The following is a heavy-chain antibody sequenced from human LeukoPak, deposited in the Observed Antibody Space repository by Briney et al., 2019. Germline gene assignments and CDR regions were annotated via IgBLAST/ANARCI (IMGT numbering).Heavy chain of an antibody. D-gene: IGHD2-15*01. CDR3: ARNYCSGGSCHWFDP. Sequence: SETLSLTCTVSGGSISSYYWSWIRQPPGKGLEWIGYIYYSGSTNYNPSLKSRVTISVDTSKNQFSLKLSSVTAADTAVYYCARNYCSGGSCHWFDPWGQGTLVTVSS. CDR1: GGSISSYY. V-gene: IGHV4-59*01. CDR2: IYYSGST. J-gene: IGHJ5*02.